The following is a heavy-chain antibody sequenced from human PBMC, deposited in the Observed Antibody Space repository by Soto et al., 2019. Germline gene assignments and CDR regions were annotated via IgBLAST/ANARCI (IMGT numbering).Heavy chain of an antibody. Sequence: EVQLMESGGVVVQPGGSLRLSCAASGFTFDDYTMHWVRQAPGKGLEWVSLISWDGGSTYYADSVKGRFTISRDNSKNSLYLQMNSLRTEDTALYYCAKDKYSSSSWYFDLWGRGTLVTVSS. D-gene: IGHD6-6*01. V-gene: IGHV3-43*01. CDR1: GFTFDDYT. CDR3: AKDKYSSSSWYFDL. J-gene: IGHJ2*01. CDR2: ISWDGGST.